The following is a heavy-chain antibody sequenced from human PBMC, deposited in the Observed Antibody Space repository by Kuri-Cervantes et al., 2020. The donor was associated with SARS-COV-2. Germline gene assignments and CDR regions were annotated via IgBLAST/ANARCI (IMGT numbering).Heavy chain of an antibody. CDR1: GFTFSDYY. CDR3: ARDSSSGWFSY. V-gene: IGHV3-11*04. Sequence: GESLKISCAASGFTFSDYYMSWIRQAPGKGLEWVSYISSSGSTIYYADSVKGRFTISRDNAKNSLYLQMNSLRAEDTAVYYCARDSSSGWFSYWGQGTLVTVSS. J-gene: IGHJ4*02. CDR2: ISSSGSTI. D-gene: IGHD6-19*01.